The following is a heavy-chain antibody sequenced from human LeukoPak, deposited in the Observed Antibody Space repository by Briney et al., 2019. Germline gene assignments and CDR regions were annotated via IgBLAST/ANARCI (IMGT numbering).Heavy chain of an antibody. CDR3: SKEGNCNYADYYYYYMDV. D-gene: IGHD1-7*01. V-gene: IGHV3-43D*03. J-gene: IGHJ6*03. CDR2: ISWDGGST. Sequence: AGGSLRLSCTTSGFTFTDHWMTWVRQAPGKGLEWVSLISWDGGSTYYADSVKGRFTISRDNSKNSLYLQMNSLRAEDTALYYCSKEGNCNYADYYYYYMDVWGKGTTVTVSS. CDR1: GFTFTDHW.